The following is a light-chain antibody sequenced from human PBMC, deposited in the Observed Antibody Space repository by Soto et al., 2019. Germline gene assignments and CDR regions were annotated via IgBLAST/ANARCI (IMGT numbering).Light chain of an antibody. CDR1: QSVNSSY. J-gene: IGKJ3*01. CDR2: DAS. Sequence: EIVLTQSPGTLSLSPGERATLSCRASQSVNSSYLAWYQQKPGQAPSLLIYDASSRATGIPDRFSGSGSGTDFTLTISRLEPEDFAVYYCQQYGGSPRTLGHGINVDIK. V-gene: IGKV3-20*01. CDR3: QQYGGSPRT.